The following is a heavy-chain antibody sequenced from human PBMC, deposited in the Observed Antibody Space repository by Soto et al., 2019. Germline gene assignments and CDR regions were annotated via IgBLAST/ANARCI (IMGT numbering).Heavy chain of an antibody. J-gene: IGHJ5*02. CDR2: IIPIFGTA. Sequence: SVKVSCKASGGTFSSYAIGWVRQAPGQGLEWMGGIIPIFGTANYAQKFQGRVTITADESTSTAYMELSSLRSEDTAVYYCARAPQVVVVTAIRSWFDPWGQGTLVTVSS. CDR1: GGTFSSYA. CDR3: ARAPQVVVVTAIRSWFDP. D-gene: IGHD2-21*02. V-gene: IGHV1-69*13.